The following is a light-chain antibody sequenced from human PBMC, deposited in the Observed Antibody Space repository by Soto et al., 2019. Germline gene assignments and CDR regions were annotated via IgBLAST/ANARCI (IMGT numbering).Light chain of an antibody. Sequence: EIVLTQSPATLSLSPGERATLSCRASQSVSSYLAWYQQKPGQAPRLLIYDASSRATGIPARFSGSGSGTDFPLTISSLEPEDFAVYYCQHRSNWPPYTFGQGTKLEIK. CDR2: DAS. CDR3: QHRSNWPPYT. CDR1: QSVSSY. J-gene: IGKJ2*01. V-gene: IGKV3-11*01.